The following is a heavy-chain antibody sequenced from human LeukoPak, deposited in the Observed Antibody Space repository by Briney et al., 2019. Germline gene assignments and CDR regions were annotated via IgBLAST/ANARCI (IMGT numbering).Heavy chain of an antibody. CDR1: GFTFSSYA. CDR3: AKRVIDVDIVVVVATDAFDI. D-gene: IGHD2-15*01. Sequence: QTGGSLRLSCAASGFTFSSYAMSWVRQAPGKGLEWVSAISGSGGSTYYADSVKGRFTISRDNSKNTLYLQMNSLRAEDTAVYYCAKRVIDVDIVVVVATDAFDIWGQGTMVTVSS. V-gene: IGHV3-23*01. CDR2: ISGSGGST. J-gene: IGHJ3*02.